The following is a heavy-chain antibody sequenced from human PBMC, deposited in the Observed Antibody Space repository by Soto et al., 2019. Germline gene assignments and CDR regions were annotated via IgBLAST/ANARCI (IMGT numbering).Heavy chain of an antibody. CDR3: AKARPLNYEDSSGAEGVLFDD. CDR2: ISGSGDST. J-gene: IGHJ4*02. D-gene: IGHD3-22*01. Sequence: QPGGSLRLSCAASGFTFSSYAMNWVRQAPGKGLEWVSAISGSGDSTYYADSVKGRFTISRDNSENTVYLQMNSLRAEDTAVYYCAKARPLNYEDSSGAEGVLFDDWGQGTLVSVTS. CDR1: GFTFSSYA. V-gene: IGHV3-23*01.